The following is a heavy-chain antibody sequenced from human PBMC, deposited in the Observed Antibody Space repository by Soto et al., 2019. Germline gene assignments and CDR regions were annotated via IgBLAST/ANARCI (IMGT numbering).Heavy chain of an antibody. V-gene: IGHV4-59*11. CDR2: IYYSGST. CDR3: ARFPPYDSSGNWFDP. D-gene: IGHD3-22*01. CDR1: GGSISSHY. J-gene: IGHJ5*02. Sequence: TSETLSLTCTVSGGSISSHYWSWIRQPPGKGLEWIGYIYYSGSTNYNPSLKSRVTISVDTSKNQFSLKLSSVTAADTAVYYCARFPPYDSSGNWFDPWGQGTLVTVSS.